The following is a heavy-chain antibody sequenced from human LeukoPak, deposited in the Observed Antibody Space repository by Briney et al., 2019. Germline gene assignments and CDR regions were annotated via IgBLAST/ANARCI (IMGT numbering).Heavy chain of an antibody. D-gene: IGHD4-11*01. Sequence: SETLSLTCTVSGGSFISDYWNWIRQPPGKGLEWIGYVYYSGSTNYNPSLKSRVTISVDTSKNQFSLKLSSVTAADTAVYYCARLGLRAIDYSNPEFDSWGQGTLVTVSS. CDR3: ARLGLRAIDYSNPEFDS. CDR2: VYYSGST. CDR1: GGSFISDY. J-gene: IGHJ5*01. V-gene: IGHV4-59*08.